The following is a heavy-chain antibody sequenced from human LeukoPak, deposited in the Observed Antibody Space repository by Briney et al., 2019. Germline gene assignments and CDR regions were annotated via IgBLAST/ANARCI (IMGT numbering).Heavy chain of an antibody. J-gene: IGHJ6*03. V-gene: IGHV3-23*01. CDR3: AKQQRGYYYYYTDV. CDR1: GFTFSSYA. D-gene: IGHD6-13*01. Sequence: PGGSLRLSCAASGFTFSSYAMSWVRQAPGKGLEWVSAISGSCGSTYYADSVKGRFTISRDNSKNTLYLQMNSLRAEDTAVYYCAKQQRGYYYYYTDVWGKGTTVTVSS. CDR2: ISGSCGST.